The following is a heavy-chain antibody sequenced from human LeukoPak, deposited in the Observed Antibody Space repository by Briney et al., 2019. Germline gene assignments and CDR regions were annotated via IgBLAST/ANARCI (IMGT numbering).Heavy chain of an antibody. CDR1: GFSLSPNGMC. CDR2: IDWDDDK. V-gene: IGHV2-70*11. Sequence: SGPTLVKPTQTLTLTCTFSGFSLSPNGMCVSWIRQAPGEALEWLARIDWDDDKYYSTALMTRLTISKDTSKNQVVLTLTNMDPVDTATYYCARCIAVAQRAQARHLKIDYWGQGTLVTVSS. CDR3: ARCIAVAQRAQARHLKIDY. J-gene: IGHJ4*02. D-gene: IGHD6-13*01.